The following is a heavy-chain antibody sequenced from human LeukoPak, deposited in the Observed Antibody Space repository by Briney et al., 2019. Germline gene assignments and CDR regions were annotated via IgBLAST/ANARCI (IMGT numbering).Heavy chain of an antibody. CDR3: ARHPFSTTYYYDSSGYSFDY. V-gene: IGHV4-39*01. J-gene: IGHJ4*02. CDR1: GGSFSSYY. Sequence: SETLSLTCAVYGGSFSSYYWGWIRQPPGKGLEWIGSIYYSGSTYYNPSLKSRVTISVDTSKNQFSLKLSSVTAADTAVYYCARHPFSTTYYYDSSGYSFDYWGQGTLVTVSS. CDR2: IYYSGST. D-gene: IGHD3-22*01.